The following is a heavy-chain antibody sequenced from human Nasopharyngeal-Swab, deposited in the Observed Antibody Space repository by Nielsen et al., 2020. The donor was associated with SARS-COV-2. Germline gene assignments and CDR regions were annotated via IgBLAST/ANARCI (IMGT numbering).Heavy chain of an antibody. V-gene: IGHV3-7*01. D-gene: IGHD6-19*01. J-gene: IGHJ4*02. CDR3: ARAGSSGWYYYFDY. CDR1: GFTFNDAW. CDR2: IKQDGSEK. Sequence: GGSLRLSCAASGFTFNDAWMSWVRQAPGKGLEWVANIKQDGSEKYYVDSVKGRFTISRDNAKNSLYLQMNSLRAEDTAVYYCARAGSSGWYYYFDYWGQGTLVTVSS.